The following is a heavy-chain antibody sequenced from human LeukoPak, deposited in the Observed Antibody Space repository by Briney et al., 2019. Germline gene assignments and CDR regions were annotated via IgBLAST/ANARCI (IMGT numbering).Heavy chain of an antibody. D-gene: IGHD3-3*01. J-gene: IGHJ3*01. CDR3: AREFSSKLEWLAYVTGDDAFDV. V-gene: IGHV1-2*02. CDR2: ANPKTGGT. Sequence: ASVKVSCKAFGYSFTGYHLHWVRQAPRQGLEWMGWANPKTGGTNYARKFQGRVTMTRDTSINPVNMELSRLTSDDTAVYYCAREFSSKLEWLAYVTGDDAFDVWGQGTMITVS. CDR1: GYSFTGYH.